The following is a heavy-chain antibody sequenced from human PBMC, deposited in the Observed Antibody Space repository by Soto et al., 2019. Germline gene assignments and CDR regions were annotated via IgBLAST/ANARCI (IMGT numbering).Heavy chain of an antibody. Sequence: SHPQLVNRTHTLPLTCPFSGFSVRTRAMCVTLIGLPPGKALEWLALIDCDDNKYYSTYLTLRLTISKATSKTQVVLTMTKMDPVDTATYCCARIQGTRMGPTDYWGQGTLVTVYS. V-gene: IGHV2-70*01. J-gene: IGHJ4*02. CDR3: ARIQGTRMGPTDY. D-gene: IGHD3-16*01. CDR1: GFSVRTRAMC. CDR2: IDCDDNK.